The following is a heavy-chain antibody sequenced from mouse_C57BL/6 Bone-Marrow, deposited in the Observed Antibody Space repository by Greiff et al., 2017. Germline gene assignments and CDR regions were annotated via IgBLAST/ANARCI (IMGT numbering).Heavy chain of an antibody. V-gene: IGHV5-4*03. CDR1: GFTFSSYA. CDR2: ISDGGSYT. D-gene: IGHD2-4*01. Sequence: EVKLVESGGGLVKPGGSLKLSCAASGFTFSSYAMSWVRPTPEKRLEWVATISDGGSYTYYPDNVKGRFTISRDNAKNNLYLQMSHLKSEDTAMYYCARQLRAMDYWGQGTSVTVSS. CDR3: ARQLRAMDY. J-gene: IGHJ4*01.